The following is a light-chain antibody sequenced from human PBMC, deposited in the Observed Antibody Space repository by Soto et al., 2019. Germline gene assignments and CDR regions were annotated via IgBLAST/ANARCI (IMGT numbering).Light chain of an antibody. V-gene: IGKV4-1*01. CDR2: WTS. CDR1: QNILHSPNNQNA. J-gene: IGKJ4*01. Sequence: DIVMTQSPDSLAVSLGERATINCKSSQNILHSPNNQNALVWNQQKPGRPPKLLISWTSTRESGVPDRFSGSGSGTDFSLTITGLQAEDVAIYYCQQFYATPTFGGGTKVEIK. CDR3: QQFYATPT.